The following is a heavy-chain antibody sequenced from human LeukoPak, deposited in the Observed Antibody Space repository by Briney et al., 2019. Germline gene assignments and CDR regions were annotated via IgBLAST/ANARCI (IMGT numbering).Heavy chain of an antibody. CDR2: ISDRGDKT. Sequence: GGSLRLSCAAYGFTFSNYAMSWVRQAPGKGLECVSAISDRGDKTDYADAVRGRFTIYRDNSKDTLYLQMNSLGAADTAVYYCAKDGGGYCNNSSCWGQGTLVTVSS. CDR3: AKDGGGYCNNSSC. J-gene: IGHJ4*02. D-gene: IGHD2-2*01. CDR1: GFTFSNYA. V-gene: IGHV3-23*01.